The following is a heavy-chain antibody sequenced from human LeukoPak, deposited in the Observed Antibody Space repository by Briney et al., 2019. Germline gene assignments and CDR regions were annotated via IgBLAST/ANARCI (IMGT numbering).Heavy chain of an antibody. J-gene: IGHJ4*02. CDR3: ACGEMYYYDSSGADY. Sequence: GGSLRLSCAASGFTFSSYSMNWVRQTPGKGLEWVSSISSSSIYIYYADSVKGRFTISRDNAKNSLYLQMNSLRAEDTAVYYCACGEMYYYDSSGADYWGQGTLVTVSS. D-gene: IGHD3-22*01. CDR2: ISSSSIYI. V-gene: IGHV3-21*01. CDR1: GFTFSSYS.